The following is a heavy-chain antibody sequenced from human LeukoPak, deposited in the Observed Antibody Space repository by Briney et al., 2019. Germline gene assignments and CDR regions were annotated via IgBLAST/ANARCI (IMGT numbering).Heavy chain of an antibody. CDR1: GFTFSSYE. CDR3: AREDSGYDNNAFDI. CDR2: VSSSGSII. V-gene: IGHV3-48*03. J-gene: IGHJ3*02. D-gene: IGHD5-12*01. Sequence: GGSLRLSCAASGFTFSSYEMNWVRQAPGKVLEWVSYVSSSGSIIYYAESVKGRFTISRDNPKTSLYLPMHSLRAEDPAVYYCAREDSGYDNNAFDIWGQGTMVTVSS.